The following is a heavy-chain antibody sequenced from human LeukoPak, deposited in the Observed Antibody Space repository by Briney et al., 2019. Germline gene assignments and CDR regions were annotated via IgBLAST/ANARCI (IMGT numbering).Heavy chain of an antibody. V-gene: IGHV3-21*01. CDR2: ISSSSSYI. D-gene: IGHD2-2*01. J-gene: IGHJ5*02. Sequence: GGSLRLSCAASGFTFSSYTMNWVRQAPGKGLEWVSSISSSSSYIYYADSVKSRFTISRDNAKNSLYLQMNSLRAEDTALYYCSRDCSSTSGCWGPWGQGTLVTVSS. CDR1: GFTFSSYT. CDR3: SRDCSSTSGCWGP.